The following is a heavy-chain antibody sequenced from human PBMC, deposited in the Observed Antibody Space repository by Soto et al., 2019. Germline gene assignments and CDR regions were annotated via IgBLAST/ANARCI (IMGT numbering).Heavy chain of an antibody. Sequence: GASVKVSCKASGGTFSSYAISWVRQAPGQGLEWMGGIIPIFGTANYAQKFQGQVTISADKSISTAYLQWSSLKASDTAIYYCVATYGDYLDYWGQGTLVTVSS. J-gene: IGHJ4*02. V-gene: IGHV1-69*06. D-gene: IGHD4-17*01. CDR3: VATYGDYLDY. CDR2: IIPIFGTA. CDR1: GGTFSSYA.